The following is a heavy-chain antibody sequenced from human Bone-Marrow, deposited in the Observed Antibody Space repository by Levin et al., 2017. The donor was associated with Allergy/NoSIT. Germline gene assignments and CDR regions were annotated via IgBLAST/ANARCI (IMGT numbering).Heavy chain of an antibody. D-gene: IGHD6-19*01. CDR1: GYIFTNYW. J-gene: IGHJ5*02. V-gene: IGHV5-51*01. CDR3: ARSITVAGTGVFDP. Sequence: GESLKISCKGSGYIFTNYWIGWVRQMPGKGLEWMGIIYPGDSDTRYSPSFQGQVTISADKSISTAYLQWSSLKASDTAIYYCARSITVAGTGVFDPWGQGTLVTVSS. CDR2: IYPGDSDT.